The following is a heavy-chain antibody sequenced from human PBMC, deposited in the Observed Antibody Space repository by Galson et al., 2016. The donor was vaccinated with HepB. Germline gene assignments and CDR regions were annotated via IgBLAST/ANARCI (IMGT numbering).Heavy chain of an antibody. J-gene: IGHJ4*02. D-gene: IGHD1-26*01. Sequence: QSGAEVKKSGESLQISCKASGYTFITKWIGWVRQMPGKGLEWMGIIYPGDSETRYSPSFQGQVTFSADKSISTAYLQWSSLKASDTAMYYCATSGSYGDFDYWGQGTLVIGSS. CDR1: GYTFITKW. CDR2: IYPGDSET. V-gene: IGHV5-51*01. CDR3: ATSGSYGDFDY.